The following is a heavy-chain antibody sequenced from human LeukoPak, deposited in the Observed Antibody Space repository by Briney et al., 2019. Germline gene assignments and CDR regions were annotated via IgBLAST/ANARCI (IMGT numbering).Heavy chain of an antibody. CDR2: ISSSGGST. CDR1: GFTFSSYA. J-gene: IGHJ6*04. V-gene: IGHV3-23*01. Sequence: GGSLRLSCAASGFTFSSYAMSWVRQAPGKGLEWVSAISSSGGSTYYADSVKGRFTISRDNSKNTLYLQMNSLRAEDTAVYYCAKAYLYCSSTSCPSGPRYYGMDVWGKGTTVTVSS. D-gene: IGHD2-2*01. CDR3: AKAYLYCSSTSCPSGPRYYGMDV.